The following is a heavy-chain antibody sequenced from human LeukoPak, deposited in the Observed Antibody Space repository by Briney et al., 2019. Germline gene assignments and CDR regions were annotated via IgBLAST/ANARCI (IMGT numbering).Heavy chain of an antibody. J-gene: IGHJ4*02. CDR2: IYTGGTT. CDR3: AREARGYDGGRRYFDY. D-gene: IGHD5-12*01. CDR1: GFTVTSNH. V-gene: IGHV3-66*01. Sequence: GGSLRLSCAASGFTVTSNHMNWVRQAPGKGLEWVSIIYTGGTTHYADSLKGRITISRDDSRNTLYLQMNSLRAEDTAVYYCAREARGYDGGRRYFDYWGQGTLVTVSS.